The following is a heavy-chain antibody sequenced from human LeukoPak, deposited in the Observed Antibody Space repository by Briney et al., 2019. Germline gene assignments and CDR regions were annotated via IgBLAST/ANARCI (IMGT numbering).Heavy chain of an antibody. J-gene: IGHJ4*02. CDR1: GFTFSSYA. V-gene: IGHV3-23*01. Sequence: GGSLRLSCAASGFTFSSYAMSWVRQAPGKGLEWVSAISGSGGSTYYADSVKGRFTISRDNSKNTLYLQMNSLRSEDTAVYYCARDNDSRDPPHFDYWGQGTLVTVSS. CDR3: ARDNDSRDPPHFDY. D-gene: IGHD3-16*01. CDR2: ISGSGGST.